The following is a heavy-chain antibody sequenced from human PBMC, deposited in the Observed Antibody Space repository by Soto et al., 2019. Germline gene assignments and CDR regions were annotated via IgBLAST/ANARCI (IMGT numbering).Heavy chain of an antibody. J-gene: IGHJ4*02. CDR3: ARAVGDPLYYLDY. CDR1: SDSISSYY. V-gene: IGHV4-59*08. Sequence: QVQLQESGPGLVRPSETLSLTCTVSSDSISSYYWIWIRQAPGKGLEWIGYTDYSGNTSYNPSLKSRVTISGDTSKNQFSLTLSSVTAADTAVYYCARAVGDPLYYLDYWGQGTLVTVSS. D-gene: IGHD6-19*01. CDR2: TDYSGNT.